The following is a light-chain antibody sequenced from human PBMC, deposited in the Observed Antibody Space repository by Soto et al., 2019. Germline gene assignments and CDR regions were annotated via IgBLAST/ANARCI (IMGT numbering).Light chain of an antibody. V-gene: IGLV4-69*01. CDR2: LNSDGSH. Sequence: QSVLTQSPSASASLGASVKLTCTLSSGHSSYAIAWHQQQPEKGPRYLMKLNSDGSHSKGDGIPDRFSGSSSGAERYLTISGLPSEDGADYYCQTWGTGIWVFGGGTKLTVL. CDR1: SGHSSYA. J-gene: IGLJ3*02. CDR3: QTWGTGIWV.